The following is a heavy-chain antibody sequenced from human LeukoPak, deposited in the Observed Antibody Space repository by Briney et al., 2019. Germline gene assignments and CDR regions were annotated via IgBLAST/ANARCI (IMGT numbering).Heavy chain of an antibody. Sequence: GASVKVSCKASGYTFTGYYMHWVRQAPGQGLEWMGWINPNSGGTNYAQKFQGRVTMTRDTSISTAYMELSRLRSDDTAVYYCAREMDFSSSWYGVDPWGQGTLVTVSS. V-gene: IGHV1-2*02. D-gene: IGHD6-13*01. CDR2: INPNSGGT. CDR1: GYTFTGYY. CDR3: AREMDFSSSWYGVDP. J-gene: IGHJ5*02.